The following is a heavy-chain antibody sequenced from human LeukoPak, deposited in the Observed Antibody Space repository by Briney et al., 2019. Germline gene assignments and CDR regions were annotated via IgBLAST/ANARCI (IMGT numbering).Heavy chain of an antibody. CDR3: ARGEDRFGSSVI. CDR1: GFSFKNYP. Sequence: PGRSLRLSCAASGFSFKNYPIHWVRQAPGKGLEWVAVISSDGGYKYYADSVKGRFTISRDNSEHTLELQMNSLRAEDTAVYYCARGEDRFGSSVIWGQGTMVTVSS. J-gene: IGHJ3*02. D-gene: IGHD2-15*01. V-gene: IGHV3-30*04. CDR2: ISSDGGYK.